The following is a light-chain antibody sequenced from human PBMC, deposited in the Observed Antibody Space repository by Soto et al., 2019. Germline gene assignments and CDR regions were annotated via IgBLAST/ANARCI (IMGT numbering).Light chain of an antibody. Sequence: EIVLTQSPVTLSLSPGERATLSCRASQSVSSSLAWYQQKPGQAPRLLIHGASSRATGIPDRISGSGSGTDFTLTISRLEPEDFAVYYCQQYGSSPITFGQGTRLEIK. CDR2: GAS. CDR1: QSVSSS. V-gene: IGKV3-20*01. CDR3: QQYGSSPIT. J-gene: IGKJ5*01.